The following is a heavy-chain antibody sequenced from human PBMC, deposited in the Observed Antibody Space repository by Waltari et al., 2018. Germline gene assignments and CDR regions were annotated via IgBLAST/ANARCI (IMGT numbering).Heavy chain of an antibody. D-gene: IGHD2-2*01. J-gene: IGHJ4*02. V-gene: IGHV3-21*01. CDR2: ISSSSSYI. CDR3: ARQSGCSSTSCLPGSTPFDY. Sequence: EVQLVESGGGLVKPGGSLRLSCAASGFTFSSYSMNWVRQAPGKGLEWVSSISSSSSYIYYADSVKGRFTISRDNAKNSLYLQMNSLRAEDTAVYYCARQSGCSSTSCLPGSTPFDYWGQGTLVTVSS. CDR1: GFTFSSYS.